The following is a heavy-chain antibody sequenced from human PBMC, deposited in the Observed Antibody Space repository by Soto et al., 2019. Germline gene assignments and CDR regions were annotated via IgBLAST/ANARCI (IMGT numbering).Heavy chain of an antibody. J-gene: IGHJ4*02. V-gene: IGHV3-23*01. D-gene: IGHD3-16*01. CDR1: GSPVRDYG. Sequence: EVHLLESGGGLVQPGGSQRLACAASGSPVRDYGVSWVRQTPGKGLQWVSLITAGNGDTYYADSVKGRFTISRDNSKNTLYLQMNNLRVEDSAIYYCVKALYIWGVTGDYWGQGALVTVAP. CDR2: ITAGNGDT. CDR3: VKALYIWGVTGDY.